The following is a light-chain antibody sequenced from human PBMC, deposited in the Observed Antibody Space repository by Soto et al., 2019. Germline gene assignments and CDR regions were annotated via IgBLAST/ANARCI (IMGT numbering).Light chain of an antibody. J-gene: IGKJ1*01. V-gene: IGKV3-20*01. Sequence: IVLTQSPAILSVSPWEIATLSCRASQMISRSLAWYQQKPGQAPRLLVSDASTRATGIPDRFSGSGSGTDFTLTISRLEPEDFAVYYCQQYGSSGTFGQGTKVDI. CDR3: QQYGSSGT. CDR1: QMISRS. CDR2: DAS.